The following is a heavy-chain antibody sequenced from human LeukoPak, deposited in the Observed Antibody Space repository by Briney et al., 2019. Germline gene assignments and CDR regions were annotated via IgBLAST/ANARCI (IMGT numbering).Heavy chain of an antibody. Sequence: PGRSLRLSCAASGFTFDDYAMHWVRQAPGKGLEWVSGISWNSGSIGYADSVKGRFTISRDNAKNSLYLQMNSLRAEDTALYYCAKGPHYDILTGYLYDWGQRTLVTVSS. J-gene: IGHJ4*02. CDR3: AKGPHYDILTGYLYD. V-gene: IGHV3-9*01. CDR2: ISWNSGSI. D-gene: IGHD3-9*01. CDR1: GFTFDDYA.